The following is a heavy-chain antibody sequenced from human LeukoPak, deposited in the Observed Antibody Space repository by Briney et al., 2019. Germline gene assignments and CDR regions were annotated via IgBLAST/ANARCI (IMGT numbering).Heavy chain of an antibody. CDR3: AKDIDVVAAAGFDY. CDR2: ISWNGGII. D-gene: IGHD6-13*01. J-gene: IGHJ4*02. CDR1: GFTFDDYA. V-gene: IGHV3-9*01. Sequence: GRSLRLSCAASGFTFDDYAMHWVRQAPGKGLEWVSGISWNGGIIGYADSVKGRFTISRDNAKNSLYLQMNSLRAEDTALYYCAKDIDVVAAAGFDYWGQGTLVTVSS.